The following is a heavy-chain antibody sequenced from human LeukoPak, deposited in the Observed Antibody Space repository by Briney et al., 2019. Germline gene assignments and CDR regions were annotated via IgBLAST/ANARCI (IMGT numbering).Heavy chain of an antibody. Sequence: TGGSLRLSCAASGFTFSSYGMHWVRQAPGKGLEWVAVISYDGSNKYYADSVKGRFTISRDNSKNTLYLQMNSLRAEDTAVYYCAKDTWQWLAPIDYWGQGTLVTVSS. CDR1: GFTFSSYG. V-gene: IGHV3-30*18. D-gene: IGHD6-19*01. CDR3: AKDTWQWLAPIDY. CDR2: ISYDGSNK. J-gene: IGHJ4*02.